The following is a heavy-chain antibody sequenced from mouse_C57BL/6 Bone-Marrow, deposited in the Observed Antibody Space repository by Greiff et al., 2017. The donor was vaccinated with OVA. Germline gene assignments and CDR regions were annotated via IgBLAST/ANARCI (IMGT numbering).Heavy chain of an antibody. CDR3: ARLYSNFYAMDY. CDR1: EYEFPSHD. D-gene: IGHD2-5*01. Sequence: EVKLMESGGGLVQPGESLKLSCESNEYEFPSHDMSWVRKTPEKRLELVAAINSDGGSTYYPDTMERRFIISRDNTKKTLYLQMSSLRSEDTALYYCARLYSNFYAMDYWGQGTSVTVSS. CDR2: INSDGGST. V-gene: IGHV5-2*01. J-gene: IGHJ4*01.